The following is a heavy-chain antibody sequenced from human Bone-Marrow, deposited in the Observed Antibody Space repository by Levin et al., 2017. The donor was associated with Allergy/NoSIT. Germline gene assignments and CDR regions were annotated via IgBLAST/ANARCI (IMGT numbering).Heavy chain of an antibody. CDR2: ISSTSNYI. D-gene: IGHD3-3*01. V-gene: IGHV3-21*01. CDR1: GFPFSTYS. J-gene: IGHJ6*02. CDR3: ARDQGPYEFYYGIEV. Sequence: GGSLRLSCAASGFPFSTYSMNWVRQAPGKGLEWVSSISSTSNYIYYADSVKGRFTISRDNAKNSLFLQMNSLRAEDTAVYYCARDQGPYEFYYGIEVWGQGTTVTVSS.